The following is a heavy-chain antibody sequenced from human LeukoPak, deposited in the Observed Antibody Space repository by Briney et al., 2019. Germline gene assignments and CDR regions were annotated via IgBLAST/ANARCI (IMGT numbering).Heavy chain of an antibody. CDR2: IYYSGST. CDR3: ARGADSSGYYSIFYFDY. D-gene: IGHD3-22*01. V-gene: IGHV4-59*01. Sequence: PSETLSLTCTVSGGSISSYYWSWIRQPAGKGLEWIGYIYYSGSTNYNPSLKSRVTISVDTSKNQFSLKLSSVAAADTAVYYCARGADSSGYYSIFYFDYWGQGTLVTVSS. J-gene: IGHJ4*02. CDR1: GGSISSYY.